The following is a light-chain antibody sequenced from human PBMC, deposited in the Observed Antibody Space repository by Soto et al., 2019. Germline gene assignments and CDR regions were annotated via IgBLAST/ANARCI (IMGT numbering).Light chain of an antibody. Sequence: EIVLTQSPATLPLSPGERVTLSCRASQNVSTYLAWYQQKPGQAPRLLIYDASDSATGIPARFSGSGSGTDFTLTISSPEPEDSAVYYCQQRTNWLTFGPGTKVDIK. J-gene: IGKJ3*01. V-gene: IGKV3-11*01. CDR2: DAS. CDR3: QQRTNWLT. CDR1: QNVSTY.